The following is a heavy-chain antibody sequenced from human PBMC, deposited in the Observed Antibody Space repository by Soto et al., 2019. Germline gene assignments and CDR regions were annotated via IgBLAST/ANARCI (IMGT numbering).Heavy chain of an antibody. CDR3: ARLSIAAAVY. Sequence: QLQLQASGPGLVKPSETLSLTCTVSGGSISSSSYYWGWIRQPPGKGLEWIGSIYYSGSTYYNPSLKSRVTISVDTSKDQFSWKLSTVTAADAAVYSCARLSIAAAVYWGQGTLVTVSS. CDR2: IYYSGST. D-gene: IGHD6-13*01. J-gene: IGHJ4*02. CDR1: GGSISSSSYY. V-gene: IGHV4-39*01.